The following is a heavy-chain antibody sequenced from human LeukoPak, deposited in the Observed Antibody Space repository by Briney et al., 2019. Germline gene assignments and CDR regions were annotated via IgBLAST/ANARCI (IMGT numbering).Heavy chain of an antibody. CDR3: ASPRGGSYYYDSSGHYPPFDY. D-gene: IGHD3-22*01. Sequence: GSLRLSCAASGFTFNDHYMDWVRQAPGKGLEWIGSIYYSGSTYYNPSLKSRVTISVDTSKNQFSLKLSSVTAADTAVYYCASPRGGSYYYDSSGHYPPFDYWGQGTLVTVSS. V-gene: IGHV4-38-2*01. CDR1: GFTFNDHY. J-gene: IGHJ4*02. CDR2: IYYSGST.